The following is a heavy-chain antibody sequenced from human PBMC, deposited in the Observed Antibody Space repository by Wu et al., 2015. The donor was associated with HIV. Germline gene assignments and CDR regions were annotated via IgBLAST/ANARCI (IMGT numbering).Heavy chain of an antibody. J-gene: IGHJ4*02. Sequence: QVQLVQSGAEVKKPGASVKVSCKASGYTFTSYYMHWVRQAPGQGLEWMGIINPSGGSTSYAQKFQGRVTMTRDTSTSTVYMELSSLRSEDTAVYYCARGRGIVGAMECYFDYWGQGTLVTVSS. D-gene: IGHD1-26*01. CDR2: INPSGGST. V-gene: IGHV1-46*01. CDR1: GYTFTSYY. CDR3: ARGRGIVGAMECYFDY.